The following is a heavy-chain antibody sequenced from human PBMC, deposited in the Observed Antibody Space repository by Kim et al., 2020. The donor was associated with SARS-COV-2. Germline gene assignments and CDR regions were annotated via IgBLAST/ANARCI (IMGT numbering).Heavy chain of an antibody. D-gene: IGHD2-15*01. CDR3: ARYQVANLWYFDL. CDR2: IYDSGST. V-gene: IGHV4-59*13. CDR1: GGSISDYY. J-gene: IGHJ2*01. Sequence: SETLSLTCTVSGGSISDYYWSWIRQPPGKGLEWIGYIYDSGSTNYNPSLKSRVTISVDTSKNQFSLRLSSVTAADTALYYCARYQVANLWYFDLWGRGTL.